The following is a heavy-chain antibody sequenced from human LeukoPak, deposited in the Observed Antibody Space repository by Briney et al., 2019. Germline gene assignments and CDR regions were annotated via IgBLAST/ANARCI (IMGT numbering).Heavy chain of an antibody. Sequence: ASVKVSCKASGCTFTSYDINWVRQATGQGLEWMGWMNPNSGNTGYAQKFQGRVTMTRTTSISTAYMELSSLRSEDTAVYYCARGQVYSSSWGDYYYGMDVWGQGTTVTVSS. J-gene: IGHJ6*02. D-gene: IGHD6-13*01. V-gene: IGHV1-8*01. CDR1: GCTFTSYD. CDR2: MNPNSGNT. CDR3: ARGQVYSSSWGDYYYGMDV.